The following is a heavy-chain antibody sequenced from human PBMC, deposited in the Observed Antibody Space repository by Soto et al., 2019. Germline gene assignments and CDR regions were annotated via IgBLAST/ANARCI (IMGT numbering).Heavy chain of an antibody. J-gene: IGHJ6*02. CDR1: GGSISSYY. V-gene: IGHV4-59*01. D-gene: IGHD3-3*01. CDR2: IYYSGST. CDR3: ARGYDFWSGYLHPYYYGMDV. Sequence: SETLSLTCTVSGGSISSYYWSWIRQPPGKGLEWIGYIYYSGSTNYNPSLKSRVTISVDTSKNQFSLKLSSVTAADTAVYYCARGYDFWSGYLHPYYYGMDVWGQGATVTVSS.